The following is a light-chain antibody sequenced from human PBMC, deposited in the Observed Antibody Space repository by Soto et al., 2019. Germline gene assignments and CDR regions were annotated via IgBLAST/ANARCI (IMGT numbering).Light chain of an antibody. J-gene: IGKJ2*01. CDR3: QQYKTYLYT. Sequence: DIQMTQSPSTLSASVGDRVTITCRASENIISWLAWYQQKPGKAPKLLIYKASSLQSGVPSRFSGSGSGTEFTLTITSLQPDDFATYFCQQYKTYLYTFGQGTNLEIK. CDR1: ENIISW. V-gene: IGKV1-5*03. CDR2: KAS.